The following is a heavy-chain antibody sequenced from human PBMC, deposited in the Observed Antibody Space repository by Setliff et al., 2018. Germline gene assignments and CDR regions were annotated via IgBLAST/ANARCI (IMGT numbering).Heavy chain of an antibody. D-gene: IGHD4-4*01. Sequence: GASVKVSCKASGYTFTGSHIHWVRQAPGQGVEWMGWINPNSGGTNYAQQFQGRVTMTKNTSTGTAYMDLSSLRSEDTAVYYCARGLGKSNHSPLGVWGQGTTVTVSS. CDR1: GYTFTGSH. CDR3: ARGLGKSNHSPLGV. J-gene: IGHJ6*02. V-gene: IGHV1-2*02. CDR2: INPNSGGT.